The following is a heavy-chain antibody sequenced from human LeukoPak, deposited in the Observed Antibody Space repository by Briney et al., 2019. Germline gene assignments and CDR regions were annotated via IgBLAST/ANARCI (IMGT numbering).Heavy chain of an antibody. CDR1: GFTFTTYA. J-gene: IGHJ3*02. D-gene: IGHD4-17*01. Sequence: GGSLRLSCAASGFTFTTYAMTWVRQAPGKGLEWVSGISNSGTSTYYSDSVKGRFTISRDNSRNTLDLQMSSLRAEDTAMYYCTKLDYGDYVKVALDIWGQGTMVTVSS. V-gene: IGHV3-23*01. CDR2: ISNSGTST. CDR3: TKLDYGDYVKVALDI.